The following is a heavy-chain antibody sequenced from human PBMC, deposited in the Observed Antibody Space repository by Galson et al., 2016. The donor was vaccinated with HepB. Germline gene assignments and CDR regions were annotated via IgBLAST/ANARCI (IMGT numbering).Heavy chain of an antibody. J-gene: IGHJ6*02. CDR2: IRPSGAT. V-gene: IGHV3-48*03. Sequence: SLRLSCAGSGFDFSRHEMNWVRQAPGKGLEWVSYIRPSGATFYADSVKGRFTISRDDGRDSLFLQMNRLRLEDTAVYFCVRGKSNNWYAYKRTWYCNMEVWGQGTTVTVS. D-gene: IGHD6-13*01. CDR3: VRGKSNNWYAYKRTWYCNMEV. CDR1: GFDFSRHE.